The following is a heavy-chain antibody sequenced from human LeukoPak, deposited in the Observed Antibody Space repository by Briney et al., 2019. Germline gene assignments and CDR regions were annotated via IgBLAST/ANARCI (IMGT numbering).Heavy chain of an antibody. CDR2: IYYSGTT. J-gene: IGHJ6*03. D-gene: IGHD2-2*01. Sequence: SETLSLTGTVSGGSSSSHYWSWIRQPPGKGLEWIGYIYYSGTTNYNPSLKSRVTISVDTYKNQFSLKLTSVTAADTAVYYCARDVGCSDTPCFYYMDVWGKGTTVTVSS. CDR3: ARDVGCSDTPCFYYMDV. V-gene: IGHV4-59*11. CDR1: GGSSSSHY.